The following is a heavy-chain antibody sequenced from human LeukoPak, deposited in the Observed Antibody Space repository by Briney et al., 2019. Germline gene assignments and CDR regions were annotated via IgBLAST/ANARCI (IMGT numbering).Heavy chain of an antibody. D-gene: IGHD3-10*01. J-gene: IGHJ6*02. CDR2: ISGSGGST. Sequence: GGSLRLSCAASGFTFSSYAMSWVRQAPGKGLEWVSAISGSGGSTYYADSVKGRFTISRDNSKNTLYLQMNSLRAEDTAVYYCAKKLWFGELISGGMDVWGQGTTVTVSS. V-gene: IGHV3-23*01. CDR3: AKKLWFGELISGGMDV. CDR1: GFTFSSYA.